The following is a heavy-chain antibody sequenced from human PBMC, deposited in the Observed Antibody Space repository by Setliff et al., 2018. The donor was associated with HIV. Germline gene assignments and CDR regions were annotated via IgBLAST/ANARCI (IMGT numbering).Heavy chain of an antibody. J-gene: IGHJ4*02. Sequence: ASVKVSCKASGYTFTDYGINWVRQAPGQRLEWMGWIHAGNGYTKYSQKFQGRVTFTRDTSASAADMDLSSLRSEDTAVYYCARIWGIPPLYYFDYWGQGTLVTVSS. V-gene: IGHV1-3*01. CDR2: IHAGNGYT. CDR3: ARIWGIPPLYYFDY. CDR1: GYTFTDYG. D-gene: IGHD3-16*01.